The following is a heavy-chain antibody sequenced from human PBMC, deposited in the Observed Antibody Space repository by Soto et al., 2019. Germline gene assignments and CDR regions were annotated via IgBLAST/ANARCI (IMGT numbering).Heavy chain of an antibody. CDR3: ARGYCSGGRCYFDY. CDR2: INPNSGGT. V-gene: IGHV1-2*04. Sequence: ASVKVSCKASGYTFTCYYMHWVRQAPGQGLEWMGWINPNSGGTNYAQKFQGWVTMTRDTSISTAYMELSRLRSDDTAVYYCARGYCSGGRCYFDYWGQGNLVTVS. CDR1: GYTFTCYY. D-gene: IGHD2-15*01. J-gene: IGHJ4*02.